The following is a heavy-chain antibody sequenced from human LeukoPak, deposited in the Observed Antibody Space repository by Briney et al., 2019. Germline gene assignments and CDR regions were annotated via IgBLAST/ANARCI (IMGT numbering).Heavy chain of an antibody. CDR1: GFTFSSYA. D-gene: IGHD3-3*01. CDR2: ISGSGGST. Sequence: GGSLRLSCAASGFTFSSYAMSWVRQAPGKGLEWVSAISGSGGSTYYADSVKGRLTISRDNSKNTLYLQMNSLRAEDTAVYYCAKGHYDFWSGYPTDYWGQGTLVTVSS. J-gene: IGHJ4*02. CDR3: AKGHYDFWSGYPTDY. V-gene: IGHV3-23*01.